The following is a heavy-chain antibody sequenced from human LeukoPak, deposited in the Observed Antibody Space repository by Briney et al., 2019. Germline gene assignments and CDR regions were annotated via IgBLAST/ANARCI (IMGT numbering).Heavy chain of an antibody. V-gene: IGHV3-33*01. J-gene: IGHJ4*02. Sequence: GGSLRLSCAASGFTFSSYGMHRVRQAPGKGLEWVAVIWYDGSNKYYADSVKGRFTISRDNSKNTLYLQMNSLRAEDTAVYYCARSLGSEGYFDYWGQGTLVTVSS. D-gene: IGHD3-10*01. CDR2: IWYDGSNK. CDR1: GFTFSSYG. CDR3: ARSLGSEGYFDY.